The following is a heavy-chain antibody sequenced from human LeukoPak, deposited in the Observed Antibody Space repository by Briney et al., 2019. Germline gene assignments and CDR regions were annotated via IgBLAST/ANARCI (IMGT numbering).Heavy chain of an antibody. CDR1: GGSLSSYF. Sequence: SETLSLTCTVSGGSLSSYFWSWIRQPPGKGLEWIGYIYYSGSTNYNPSLKSRVTISVDTSKNQFSLKLSSVTAADTAVYYCARHGSSSGWRFDSWGQGTLVTVSS. J-gene: IGHJ4*02. V-gene: IGHV4-59*08. CDR2: IYYSGST. D-gene: IGHD6-19*01. CDR3: ARHGSSSGWRFDS.